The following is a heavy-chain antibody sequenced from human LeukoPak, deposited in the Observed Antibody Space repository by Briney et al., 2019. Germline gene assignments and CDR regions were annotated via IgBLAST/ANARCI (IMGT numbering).Heavy chain of an antibody. CDR2: ISYDGSNK. CDR3: AKSQTPVVPAAMSGMDV. D-gene: IGHD2-2*01. J-gene: IGHJ6*04. V-gene: IGHV3-30*18. CDR1: GSTFSSCG. Sequence: PGRSLRLSCAASGSTFSSCGMHWVRQAPGKGLEWVAVISYDGSNKYYADSVKGRFTISRDNSKNTLYLQMNSLRAEDTAVYYCAKSQTPVVPAAMSGMDVWGKGTTVTVSS.